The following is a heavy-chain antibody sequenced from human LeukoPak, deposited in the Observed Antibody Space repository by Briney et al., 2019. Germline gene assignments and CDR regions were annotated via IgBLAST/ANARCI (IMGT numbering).Heavy chain of an antibody. D-gene: IGHD3-22*01. CDR3: AKETNYDDSSDYYDY. J-gene: IGHJ4*02. CDR1: GFTFRSYA. CDR2: ISDNGGRT. Sequence: TGGSLRLSCAASGFTFRSYAMNWVRQAPGKGLEWVSHISDNGGRTYYADSVKGRFTISRDNSKNTLYLQMDSLRAEDTAVYYCAKETNYDDSSDYYDYWGQGTLVTVSS. V-gene: IGHV3-23*01.